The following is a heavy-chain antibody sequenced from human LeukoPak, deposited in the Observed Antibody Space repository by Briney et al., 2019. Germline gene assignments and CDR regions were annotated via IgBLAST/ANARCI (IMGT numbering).Heavy chain of an antibody. CDR2: IYYSGST. V-gene: IGHV4-59*12. CDR3: AREASRLLWSWFDP. Sequence: SETLSLTCAVYGGSFSGYYWSWIRQPPGKGLEWIGYIYYSGSTNYNPSLKSRVTISVDTSKNQFSLKLSSVTAADTAVYYCAREASRLLWSWFDPWGQGTLVTVSS. J-gene: IGHJ5*02. CDR1: GGSFSGYY. D-gene: IGHD2-2*01.